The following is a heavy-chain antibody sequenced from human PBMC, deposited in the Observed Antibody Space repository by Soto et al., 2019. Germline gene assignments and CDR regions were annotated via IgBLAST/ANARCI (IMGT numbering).Heavy chain of an antibody. Sequence: EVQLLDSGGGLVQPGGSLRLSCAASGFTFSNYARTWVRQGPGKGLEWVSGISGSGGRSYYADSVKGRFTISRDNSKSTLYLQMNSLRAEAPAVYYCAKAYFVWSSEQPYYFDYWGQGTLGTVSS. V-gene: IGHV3-23*01. CDR2: ISGSGGRS. J-gene: IGHJ4*02. CDR3: AKAYFVWSSEQPYYFDY. CDR1: GFTFSNYA. D-gene: IGHD3-16*01.